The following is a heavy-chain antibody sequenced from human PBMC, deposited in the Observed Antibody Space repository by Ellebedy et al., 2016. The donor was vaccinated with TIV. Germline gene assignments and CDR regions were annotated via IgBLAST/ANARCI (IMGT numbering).Heavy chain of an antibody. CDR2: IYHSGST. Sequence: SETLSLTXAVSGGSISSSNWWCWVRQPPGKGLEWIGEIYHSGSTNYNPSLKSRVTISVDKSKNQFSLKLSSVTAADTAVYYCARLGMVRGVIIIRGTADWFDPWGQGTLVTVSS. CDR1: GGSISSSNW. CDR3: ARLGMVRGVIIIRGTADWFDP. V-gene: IGHV4-4*02. J-gene: IGHJ5*02. D-gene: IGHD3-10*01.